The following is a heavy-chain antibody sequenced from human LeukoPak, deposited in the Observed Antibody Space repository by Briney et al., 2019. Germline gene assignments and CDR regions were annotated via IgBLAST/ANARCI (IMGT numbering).Heavy chain of an antibody. Sequence: GASVKVSCKVSGYTLTELSMHWVRQAPGQGLEWMGIINPSGGSTSYAQKFQGRVTMTRDTSTSTVYMELSSLRSEDTAVYYCAREMAVWGQGALVTVSS. J-gene: IGHJ4*02. CDR1: GYTLTELS. D-gene: IGHD2-8*01. V-gene: IGHV1-46*01. CDR3: AREMAV. CDR2: INPSGGST.